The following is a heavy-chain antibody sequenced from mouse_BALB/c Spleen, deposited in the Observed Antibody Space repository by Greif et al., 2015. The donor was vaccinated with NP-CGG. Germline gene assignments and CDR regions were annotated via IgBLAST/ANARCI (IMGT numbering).Heavy chain of an antibody. Sequence: QVHVKQSGSVLVRPGASVKLSCKASGYTFTSSWMHWAKQRPGQGLEWIGEIHPNSGNTNYNEKFKGKATLTVDTSSSTAYVDLSSLTSEDSAVYYCARFNWEELGFDYWGQGTTLTVSS. V-gene: IGHV1S130*01. CDR2: IHPNSGNT. D-gene: IGHD4-1*01. J-gene: IGHJ2*01. CDR3: ARFNWEELGFDY. CDR1: GYTFTSSW.